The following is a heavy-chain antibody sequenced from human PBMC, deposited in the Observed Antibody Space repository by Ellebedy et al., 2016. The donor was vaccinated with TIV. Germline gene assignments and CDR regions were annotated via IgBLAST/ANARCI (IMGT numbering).Heavy chain of an antibody. CDR2: IYYSGST. CDR3: AGGIVAPFDY. Sequence: SETLSLXXTVSGGSISSSSYYWGWIRQPPGKGLEWIGSIYYSGSTYYNPSLKSRVTISVDTSKNQFSLKLSSVTAADTAVYYCAGGIVAPFDYWGQGTLVTVSS. V-gene: IGHV4-39*07. D-gene: IGHD3-22*01. CDR1: GGSISSSSYY. J-gene: IGHJ4*02.